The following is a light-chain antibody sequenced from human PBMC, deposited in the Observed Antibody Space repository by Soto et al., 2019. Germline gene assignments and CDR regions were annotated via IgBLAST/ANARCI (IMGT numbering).Light chain of an antibody. J-gene: IGLJ2*01. CDR2: DNY. Sequence: QSVLTQPPSVSAAPGQKVTISCSGSSSNIGNNYVAWYQQLPGTAPQLLIYDNYERPSGIPDRFSGSKSGTSATLGIVGLQTGDEADYDCGTWDSSLSAVVFGGGTKLTVL. CDR1: SSNIGNNY. CDR3: GTWDSSLSAVV. V-gene: IGLV1-51*01.